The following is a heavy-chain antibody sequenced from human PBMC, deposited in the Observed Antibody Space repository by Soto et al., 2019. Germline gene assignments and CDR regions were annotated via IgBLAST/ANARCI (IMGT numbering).Heavy chain of an antibody. Sequence: QVLLQESGPGLVQPSGTLSLSCAVSGGSISSNYFWGWVRQPPGKGLEWVGDISHSGSVNYNPSLKSRVTISIDKSKNQFSQKLNSVTAAETAVYYCARSFGWYAIDYWGQGTLVIVSS. J-gene: IGHJ4*02. CDR1: GGSISSNYF. D-gene: IGHD6-19*01. CDR2: ISHSGSV. V-gene: IGHV4-4*02. CDR3: ARSFGWYAIDY.